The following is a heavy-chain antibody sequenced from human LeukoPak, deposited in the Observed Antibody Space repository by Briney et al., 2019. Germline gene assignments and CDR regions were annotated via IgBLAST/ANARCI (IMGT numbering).Heavy chain of an antibody. CDR3: ARGYGDYGLIDY. V-gene: IGHV4-34*01. Sequence: SETLSLTCAVYGGSFSGYYWSWIRQPPGKGLEWIGEINHSGSTNYNPSLKGRVTISVDTSKNQFSLKLSSVTAADTAVYYCARGYGDYGLIDYWGQGTLVTVSS. CDR1: GGSFSGYY. D-gene: IGHD4-17*01. CDR2: INHSGST. J-gene: IGHJ4*02.